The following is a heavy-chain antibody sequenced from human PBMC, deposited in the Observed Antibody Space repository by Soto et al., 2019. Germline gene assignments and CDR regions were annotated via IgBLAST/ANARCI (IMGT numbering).Heavy chain of an antibody. J-gene: IGHJ6*02. CDR2: ISYDGSNK. CDR3: ARGRSGYLLVGMDV. Sequence: GVSLRLSCAASGFTFRSYAMHWVRQAPGKGLEWVAVISYDGSNKYYADSVKGRFTISRDNSKNTLYLQMNSLRAEDTAVYYCARGRSGYLLVGMDVWGQGTTVTVSS. D-gene: IGHD3-3*01. CDR1: GFTFRSYA. V-gene: IGHV3-30-3*01.